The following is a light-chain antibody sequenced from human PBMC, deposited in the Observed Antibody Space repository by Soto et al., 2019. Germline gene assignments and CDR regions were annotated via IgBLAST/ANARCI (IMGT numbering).Light chain of an antibody. CDR2: DVN. CDR3: CSYAGSYTLV. CDR1: SSDVGGYHY. J-gene: IGLJ2*01. Sequence: QCVRTQPRSVSGSAGQSVTLSCTGTSSDVGGYHYVSWYQHHPGKAPKIIIYDVNKRPSGVPDRFSGSKSGNTASLTISGLQTEDGADYYCCSYAGSYTLVFGGGNKVTVL. V-gene: IGLV2-11*01.